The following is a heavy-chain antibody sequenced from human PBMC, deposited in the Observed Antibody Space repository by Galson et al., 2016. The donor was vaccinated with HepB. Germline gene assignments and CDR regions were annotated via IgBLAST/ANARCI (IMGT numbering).Heavy chain of an antibody. Sequence: LRLSCAASGFTFNNYAMSWVRQAPGKGLEWVSGLSGSGRTTYYADSVKGRFTISRDNSKNTLYLQMNSLRAEDTAIYYCASSDYDYVWGTYRGLLNYWGQGTLVTVSS. CDR1: GFTFNNYA. J-gene: IGHJ4*02. V-gene: IGHV3-23*01. CDR3: ASSDYDYVWGTYRGLLNY. D-gene: IGHD3-16*02. CDR2: LSGSGRTT.